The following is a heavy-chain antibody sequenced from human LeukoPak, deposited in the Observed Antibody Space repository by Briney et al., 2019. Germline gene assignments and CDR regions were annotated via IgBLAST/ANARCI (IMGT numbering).Heavy chain of an antibody. D-gene: IGHD2-15*01. CDR2: ISYDGSNK. CDR1: GFTFSSYG. J-gene: IGHJ3*02. V-gene: IGHV3-30*18. CDR3: ANEWGRYCSGGSCYPDAFDI. Sequence: PGGSLRLSCAASGFTFSSYGMHWVRQAPGKGLEWVAVISYDGSNKYYADSVKGRFTISRDNSKNTLYLQMDSLRAEDTAVYYCANEWGRYCSGGSCYPDAFDIWGQGTMVTVSS.